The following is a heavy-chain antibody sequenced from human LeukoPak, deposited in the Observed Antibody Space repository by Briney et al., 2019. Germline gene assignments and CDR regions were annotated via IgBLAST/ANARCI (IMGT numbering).Heavy chain of an antibody. CDR3: AGGHSGSSAKILYYYYMDV. V-gene: IGHV4-4*07. D-gene: IGHD1-26*01. CDR1: GGSISSDF. CDR2: VYTSGGT. Sequence: SETLSLTCVISGGSISSDFWSWIRQPAGKGLEWIGRVYTSGGTNYNPSLKSRVTISIDTAKNQISLKVRSVTAADTAIYYCAGGHSGSSAKILYYYYMDVWGKGTTVTVSS. J-gene: IGHJ6*03.